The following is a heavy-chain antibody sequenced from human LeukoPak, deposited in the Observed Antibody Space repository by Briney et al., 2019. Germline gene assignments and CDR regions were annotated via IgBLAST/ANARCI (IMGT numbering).Heavy chain of an antibody. V-gene: IGHV4-61*02. D-gene: IGHD3-22*01. CDR3: ARGEFITMIPFDY. J-gene: IGHJ4*02. CDR2: IYTSGST. CDR1: GGSISSGSYY. Sequence: PSETLSLTCTVSGGSISSGSYYWSWIRQPAGKGLEWIGRIYTSGSTNYNPSLKSRVTISVDTSKNQFSLKLSSVTAADTAVYYCARGEFITMIPFDYWGQGTLVTVSS.